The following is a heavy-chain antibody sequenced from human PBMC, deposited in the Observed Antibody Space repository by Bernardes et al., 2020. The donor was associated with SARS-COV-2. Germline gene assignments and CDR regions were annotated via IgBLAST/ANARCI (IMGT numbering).Heavy chain of an antibody. CDR1: GIIFSSYA. J-gene: IGHJ4*02. CDR3: VLGSGRYYLDS. Sequence: GGSLRLSCAVSGIIFSSYAMSWVRQAPGTGLEWVSAISDGGSSTYYADSVKGRFAISRDDSKATLYLQLNSLRDEDTAVYFCVLGSGRYYLDSWGQGTLVTVSS. V-gene: IGHV3-23*01. D-gene: IGHD7-27*01. CDR2: ISDGGSST.